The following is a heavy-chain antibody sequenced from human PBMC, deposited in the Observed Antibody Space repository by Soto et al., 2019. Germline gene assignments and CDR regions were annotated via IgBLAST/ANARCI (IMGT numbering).Heavy chain of an antibody. V-gene: IGHV4-30-4*01. J-gene: IGHJ6*02. CDR2: IYYSGST. CDR1: GGSISSGDYY. CDR3: ARASASAYYYYYYGMDV. Sequence: SETLSLTCTVSGGSISSGDYYWSWIRQPPGKGLEWIGYIYYSGSTYYNPSLKSRVTISVDTSKNQFSLKLSSATAADTAVYYCARASASAYYYYYYGMDVWGQGTTVTVAS.